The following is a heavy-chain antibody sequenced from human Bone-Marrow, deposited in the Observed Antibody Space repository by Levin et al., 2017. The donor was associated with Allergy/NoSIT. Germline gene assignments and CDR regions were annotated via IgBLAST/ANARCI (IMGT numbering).Heavy chain of an antibody. CDR2: VYYTGRT. V-gene: IGHV4-59*01. J-gene: IGHJ5*02. D-gene: IGHD1-14*01. CDR1: GISISSDS. Sequence: SQTLSLTCSVSGISISSDSWSWIRPFPGKGLEWIGYVYYTGRTNYNPSLKNRVTISVDSSKTQFSLRLSSVTAADTAIYYCAREPTGWFDPWGQGTLVTVSS. CDR3: AREPTGWFDP.